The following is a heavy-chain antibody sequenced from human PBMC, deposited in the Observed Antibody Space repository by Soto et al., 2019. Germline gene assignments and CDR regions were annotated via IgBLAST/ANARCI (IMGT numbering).Heavy chain of an antibody. V-gene: IGHV1-18*01. CDR1: GDSFTSYG. CDR2: ISAYNGNT. CDR3: ARRAPPMDV. Sequence: ASVKVSCKACGDSFTSYGISWVRQAPGQGLEWMGWISAYNGNTKYAQKLQGRVTMTTDTSTSTAYMELRSLRSDDTAVYYCARRAPPMDVWGQGTTVTVSS. J-gene: IGHJ6*02.